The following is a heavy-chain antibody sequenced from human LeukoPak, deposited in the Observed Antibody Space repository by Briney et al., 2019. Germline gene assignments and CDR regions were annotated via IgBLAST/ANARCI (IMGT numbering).Heavy chain of an antibody. CDR3: AKRTRDGFNTPIDF. Sequence: GGFLRLSCAASGFTLSNYAMNWVRQAPGKGLEWVSGISYIDVETYYADSVKGRFTISSDNSMNTLYLQMNSLTVEDTAVYYCAKRTRDGFNTPIDFWGQGTLVTVS. V-gene: IGHV3-23*01. CDR1: GFTLSNYA. J-gene: IGHJ4*02. D-gene: IGHD5-24*01. CDR2: ISYIDVET.